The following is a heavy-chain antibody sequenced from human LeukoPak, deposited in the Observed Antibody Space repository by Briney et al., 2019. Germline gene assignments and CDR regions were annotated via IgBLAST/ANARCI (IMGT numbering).Heavy chain of an antibody. D-gene: IGHD4-17*01. V-gene: IGHV4-59*10. CDR1: GGSFSGYY. CDR2: IYTSGST. J-gene: IGHJ4*02. CDR3: ARHGEYGDFDY. Sequence: SETLSLTCAVYGGSFSGYYWSWIRQPAGKGLEWIGRIYTSGSTNYNPSFKSRVTMSVDTSKNQFSLKLSSVTAADTAVYYCARHGEYGDFDYWGQGTLVTVSS.